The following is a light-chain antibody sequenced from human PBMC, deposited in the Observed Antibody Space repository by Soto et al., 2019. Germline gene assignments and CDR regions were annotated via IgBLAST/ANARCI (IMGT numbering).Light chain of an antibody. CDR2: GVT. Sequence: QSALTQPASVSGSPGQSITISCTGTSSDVGAYNYVSWYQQYPGKAPKLMIYGVTNRPSGVSNRFSGSKSGNTASLTVSGLQAADEADYFCKSYAGSNTYVFGSGTKLTVL. CDR3: KSYAGSNTYV. J-gene: IGLJ1*01. V-gene: IGLV2-14*01. CDR1: SSDVGAYNY.